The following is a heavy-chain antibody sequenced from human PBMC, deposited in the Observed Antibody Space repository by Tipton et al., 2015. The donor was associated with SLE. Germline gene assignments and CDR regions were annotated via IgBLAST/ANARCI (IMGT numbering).Heavy chain of an antibody. V-gene: IGHV3-21*01. CDR1: GFTFSSYN. CDR3: ARDRRHSSSGAFDY. CDR2: ISSSSSYI. J-gene: IGHJ4*02. D-gene: IGHD6-19*01. Sequence: SLRLSCAASGFTFSSYNMNWVRHTPGKGLEWVSSISSSSSYIYYADSVKGRFTISRDNAKNSLYLQMNSLRAEDTAVYYRARDRRHSSSGAFDYWGQGTRVTVSS.